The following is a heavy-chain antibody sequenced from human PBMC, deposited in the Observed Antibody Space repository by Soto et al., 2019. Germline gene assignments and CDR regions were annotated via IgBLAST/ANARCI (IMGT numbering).Heavy chain of an antibody. CDR1: GFTFSSYS. J-gene: IGHJ4*02. CDR2: IGSSSNTI. V-gene: IGHV3-48*01. CDR3: XXXXXXXXFDY. Sequence: EVQLVESGGGLVQPGGSLRLSCAASGFTFSSYSMNWVRQAPGKGLEWVSYIGSSSNTIYYADSVKGRFTISRDNAKXXXXXXXXXXXXXXXXXXXXXXXXXXXXFDYWGQGTLVTVSS.